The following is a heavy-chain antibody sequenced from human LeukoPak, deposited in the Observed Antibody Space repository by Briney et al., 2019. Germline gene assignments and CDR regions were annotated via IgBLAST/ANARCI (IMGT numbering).Heavy chain of an antibody. D-gene: IGHD1-26*01. J-gene: IGHJ3*02. CDR2: INPKSGGT. CDR1: GYTFTGYY. Sequence: ASVTVSCKASGYTFTGYYMHWVRQAPGQGLEWMGWINPKSGGTNYAQKFEGWVTMTRDTSMSTVYMELSRLKSDDTAVYYCARDSGWEVVLYASEIWGQGTMVTVSS. CDR3: ARDSGWEVVLYASEI. V-gene: IGHV1-2*04.